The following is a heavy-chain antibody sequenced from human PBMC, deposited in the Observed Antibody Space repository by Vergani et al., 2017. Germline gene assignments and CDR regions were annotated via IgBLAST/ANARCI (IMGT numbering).Heavy chain of an antibody. J-gene: IGHJ5*02. CDR2: IYVSGST. V-gene: IGHV4-61*02. Sequence: QVQLQESGPGLVKPSQTLSLTCTVSGGSISSVSYYWSWIRQPAGKGLEWIGRIYVSGSTNYNPSLKSRVTMSVGTSKNQFSLKLSSVTAADTAVYYCAWLGRYYYDSSGYYRGPFDPWGQGTLVTVSS. CDR3: AWLGRYYYDSSGYYRGPFDP. CDR1: GGSISSVSYY. D-gene: IGHD3-22*01.